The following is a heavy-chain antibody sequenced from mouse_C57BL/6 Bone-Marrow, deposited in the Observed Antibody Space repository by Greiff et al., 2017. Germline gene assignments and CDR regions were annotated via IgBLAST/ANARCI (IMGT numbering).Heavy chain of an antibody. CDR1: GYSFTDYN. CDR3: AFYYGSLGYFDV. D-gene: IGHD1-1*01. Sequence: VQLKESGPELVKPGASVKISCKASGYSFTDYNMNWVKQSNGKSLEWIGVINPNYGTTSYNQKFKGKATLTVDKSSSTAYMQLNSLTSEDSAVYYCAFYYGSLGYFDVWGTGTTVTVSS. J-gene: IGHJ1*03. CDR2: INPNYGTT. V-gene: IGHV1-39*01.